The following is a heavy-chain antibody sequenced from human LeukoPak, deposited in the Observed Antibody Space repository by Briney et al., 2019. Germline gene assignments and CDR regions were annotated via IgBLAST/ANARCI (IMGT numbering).Heavy chain of an antibody. CDR2: ISYDGSNK. CDR3: ARASGQWLVRRPCDY. D-gene: IGHD6-19*01. V-gene: IGHV3-30*04. J-gene: IGHJ4*02. CDR1: GFTFSSYA. Sequence: GGSLRLSCAASGFTFSSYAMHWVRQAPGKGLEWVAVISYDGSNKYYADSVKGRFTISRDNSKSTLYLQMNSLRAEDTAVYYCARASGQWLVRRPCDYWGQGTLVTVSS.